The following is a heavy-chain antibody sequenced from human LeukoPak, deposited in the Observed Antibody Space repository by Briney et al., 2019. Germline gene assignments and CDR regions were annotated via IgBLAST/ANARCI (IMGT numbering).Heavy chain of an antibody. J-gene: IGHJ4*02. CDR2: IYTSGST. Sequence: PSETLSLTCTVSGGSISSYYWSWIRQPAGKGLEWIGRIYTSGSTNYNPSLKSRVTMSVDTSKNQFSLKLSSVTAADTAVYYCAGGTRGYSYGYRLDYWGQGTLVTVSS. CDR3: AGGTRGYSYGYRLDY. D-gene: IGHD5-18*01. V-gene: IGHV4-4*07. CDR1: GGSISSYY.